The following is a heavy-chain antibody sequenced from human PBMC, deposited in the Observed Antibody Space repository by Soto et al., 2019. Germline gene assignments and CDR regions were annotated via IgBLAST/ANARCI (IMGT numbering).Heavy chain of an antibody. V-gene: IGHV3-74*01. CDR2: INSDGSST. Sequence: LRLSCAASGFTVSSYWMHWVRQAPGKGLVWVSRINSDGSSTSYADSVKGRFTISRDNAKNTLYLQMNSLRAEDTAVYYCAVAVAGPTAIGYWGQGTLVTVSS. CDR3: AVAVAGPTAIGY. J-gene: IGHJ4*02. CDR1: GFTVSSYW. D-gene: IGHD6-19*01.